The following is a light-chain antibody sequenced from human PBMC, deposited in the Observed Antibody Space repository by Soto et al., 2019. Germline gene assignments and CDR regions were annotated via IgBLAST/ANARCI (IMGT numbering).Light chain of an antibody. Sequence: EIVLTQSPATLSLSPGERATLSCRASQSVRRYLAWYQQKPGQAPRLLIYDASNRAPGIPARFSGSGSGTDFTLTISSLEPEDFAVYYCQQRSDWPSTFGGGTKLRIK. J-gene: IGKJ4*01. V-gene: IGKV3-11*01. CDR3: QQRSDWPST. CDR1: QSVRRY. CDR2: DAS.